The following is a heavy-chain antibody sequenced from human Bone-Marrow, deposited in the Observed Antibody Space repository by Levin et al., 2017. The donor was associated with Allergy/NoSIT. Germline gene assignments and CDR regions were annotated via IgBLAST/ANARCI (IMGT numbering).Heavy chain of an antibody. CDR3: ARGRGRGSSSYYDYDGMDV. J-gene: IGHJ6*02. Sequence: SETLSLTCAVYGGSFSGYYWSWIRQPPGKGLEWIGEINHSGSTNYNPSLKSRVTISVDTSKNQFSLKLSSVTAADTAVYYCARGRGRGSSSYYDYDGMDVWGQGTTVTVSS. D-gene: IGHD6-6*01. V-gene: IGHV4-34*01. CDR1: GGSFSGYY. CDR2: INHSGST.